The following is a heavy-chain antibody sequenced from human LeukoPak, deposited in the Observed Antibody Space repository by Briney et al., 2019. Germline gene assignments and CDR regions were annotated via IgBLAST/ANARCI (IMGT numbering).Heavy chain of an antibody. CDR3: ARDRQWLTSGESYYYGMDV. D-gene: IGHD6-19*01. Sequence: PSETLSLTCTVSGGSISSYYWSWIRQPLGKGLEWIGYIYSSGSTNYNPSLKSRVTISVDASKNQFSLKLRSVTAADTAVYYCARDRQWLTSGESYYYGMDVWGQGTTVTVSS. V-gene: IGHV4-59*01. CDR2: IYSSGST. CDR1: GGSISSYY. J-gene: IGHJ6*02.